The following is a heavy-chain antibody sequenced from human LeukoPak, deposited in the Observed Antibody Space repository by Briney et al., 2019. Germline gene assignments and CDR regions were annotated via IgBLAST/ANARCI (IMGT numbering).Heavy chain of an antibody. J-gene: IGHJ5*02. CDR2: ISSSGSTI. Sequence: GGSLRLSCAASGFTFSSYEMNWVRQAPGKGLEWVSYISSSGSTIYYADSVKGRFTISRDNAKNSLYLQMNSLRAEDTAVYYCARSITMVRGAHPYWFDPWGQGTLVTVSS. V-gene: IGHV3-48*03. D-gene: IGHD3-10*01. CDR3: ARSITMVRGAHPYWFDP. CDR1: GFTFSSYE.